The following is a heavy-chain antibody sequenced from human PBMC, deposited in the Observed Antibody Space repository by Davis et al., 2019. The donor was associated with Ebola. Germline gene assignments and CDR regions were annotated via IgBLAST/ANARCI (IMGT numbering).Heavy chain of an antibody. CDR3: AKLELTGY. D-gene: IGHD1-7*01. CDR1: GFIFSDHH. J-gene: IGHJ4*02. V-gene: IGHV3-11*04. CDR2: IDISGGFK. Sequence: GESLKISCAASGFIFSDHHMSWIRQAPGKGLEWISDIDISGGFKFSADSVKGRFFISRDNAKNTLYLQMNSLRAEDTAVYYCAKLELTGYWGQGTLVTVSS.